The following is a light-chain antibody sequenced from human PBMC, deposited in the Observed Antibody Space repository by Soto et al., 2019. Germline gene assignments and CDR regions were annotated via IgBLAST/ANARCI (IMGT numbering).Light chain of an antibody. V-gene: IGLV1-44*01. J-gene: IGLJ3*02. CDR2: SND. CDR1: SSNVVGHT. Sequence: QSVLTQPPSASETPGQRVTISGSGSSSNVVGHTVNWYQQLPGTAPKLLIYSNDQRPSGVPDRFSGSKSGASASLAISGLQSEDEADYYCAAWDDSLNGPVFGGGTKVTVL. CDR3: AAWDDSLNGPV.